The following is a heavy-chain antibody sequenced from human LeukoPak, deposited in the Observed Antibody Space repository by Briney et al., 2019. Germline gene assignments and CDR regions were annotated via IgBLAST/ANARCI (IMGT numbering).Heavy chain of an antibody. V-gene: IGHV3-30*18. CDR1: GFTFSSYG. CDR2: ISYDGSNK. CDR3: AKDFWQQDGYYYGMDV. J-gene: IGHJ6*02. Sequence: PGGSLRLSCAASGFTFSSYGMHWVRQAPGKGLEWVAVISYDGSNKYYADSVKGRFTISRGNSKNTLYLQMNSLRAEDTAVYYCAKDFWQQDGYYYGMDVWGQGTTVTVSS. D-gene: IGHD3-3*01.